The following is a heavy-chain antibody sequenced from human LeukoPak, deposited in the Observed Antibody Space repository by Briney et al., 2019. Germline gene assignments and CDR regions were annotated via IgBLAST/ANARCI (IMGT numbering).Heavy chain of an antibody. CDR1: GFTFSIYS. CDR2: ISGSGSPI. J-gene: IGHJ4*02. D-gene: IGHD2-15*01. CDR3: ARSSGYCSGGSCFPFDY. V-gene: IGHV3-48*01. Sequence: DGSLTLSCAASGFTFSIYSMNWVRQAPGKGLEWVSYISGSGSPISYATSVKGRFTISRDNAKNSLYLQMDSLRAEDTAVYYCARSSGYCSGGSCFPFDYWGQATMDTVSS.